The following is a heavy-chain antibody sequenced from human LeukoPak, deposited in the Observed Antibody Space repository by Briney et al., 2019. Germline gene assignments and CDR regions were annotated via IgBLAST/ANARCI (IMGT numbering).Heavy chain of an antibody. Sequence: ASVKVSCKASGYSFTSNYIHWVRQAPGQGLEWMGMIYPRDGSTSYAQKFQGRVTVARDTSTSTVHMELSGLRSEDTAVYYCARDQEAFDYWGQGTLVTVSS. J-gene: IGHJ4*02. V-gene: IGHV1-46*01. CDR3: ARDQEAFDY. CDR2: IYPRDGST. CDR1: GYSFTSNY.